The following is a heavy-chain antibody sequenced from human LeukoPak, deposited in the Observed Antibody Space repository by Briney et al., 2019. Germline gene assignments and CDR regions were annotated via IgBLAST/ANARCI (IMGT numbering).Heavy chain of an antibody. V-gene: IGHV3-23*01. CDR1: GFTFSSYA. CDR2: ISGSGGST. D-gene: IGHD3-9*01. CDR3: AKDWVLRYFDWSLDAFDI. Sequence: GGSLRLSCAASGFTFSSYAMIWVRQAPGKGLEWVSAISGSGGSTYYADSVKGRFTISRDNSKNTLYLQMNGLRAEDTAVYYCAKDWVLRYFDWSLDAFDIWGQGTMVTVSS. J-gene: IGHJ3*02.